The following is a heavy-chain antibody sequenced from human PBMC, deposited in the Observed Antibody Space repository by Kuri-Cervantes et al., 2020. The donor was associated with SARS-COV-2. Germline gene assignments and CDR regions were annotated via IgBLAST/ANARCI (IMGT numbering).Heavy chain of an antibody. CDR2: IIPIFGTA. Sequence: SVKVSCKASGYTFTSYYMHWVRQAPGQGLEWMGGIIPIFGTANYAQKFQGRVTITADESTSTAYMELSSLRSEDTAVYYCARSTPAVVYYYYYMDVWGKGTTVTVSS. D-gene: IGHD2-2*01. CDR1: GYTFTSYY. CDR3: ARSTPAVVYYYYYMDV. J-gene: IGHJ6*03. V-gene: IGHV1-69*13.